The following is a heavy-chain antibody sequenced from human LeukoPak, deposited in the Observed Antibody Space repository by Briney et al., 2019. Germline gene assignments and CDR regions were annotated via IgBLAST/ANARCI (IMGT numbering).Heavy chain of an antibody. Sequence: KPSETLSLTCTVSGGSISNYVWFWIRQPPGKGLEWIGYIYYSGSTNYNPSLKSRVTISVDTSKNQLPLRLNSVTAADTAVYYCARYDSSWYALDSWGQGTLVTVSS. D-gene: IGHD6-13*01. CDR3: ARYDSSWYALDS. V-gene: IGHV4-59*08. CDR1: GGSISNYV. CDR2: IYYSGST. J-gene: IGHJ4*02.